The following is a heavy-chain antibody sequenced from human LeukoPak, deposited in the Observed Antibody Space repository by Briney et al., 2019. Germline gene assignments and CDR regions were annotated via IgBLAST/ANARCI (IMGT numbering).Heavy chain of an antibody. CDR2: INHSGIT. D-gene: IGHD6-19*01. CDR1: GGSFSDYY. Sequence: SETLSLTCAVFGGSFSDYYWSWIRQPPGKGLEWIGEINHSGITNYNPSLKSRVTISADTSKNQFSLKLSSVTAADTPVYYCASDTVAGTGWGQGTLVTVSS. J-gene: IGHJ4*02. CDR3: ASDTVAGTG. V-gene: IGHV4-34*01.